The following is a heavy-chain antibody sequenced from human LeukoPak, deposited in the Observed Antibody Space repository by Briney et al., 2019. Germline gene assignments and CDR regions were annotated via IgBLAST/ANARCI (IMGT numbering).Heavy chain of an antibody. CDR3: ARDYYYDSSGNGAFDI. V-gene: IGHV4-31*03. D-gene: IGHD3-22*01. Sequence: PSETLSLTCTVSGGSISSGGYYWSWIRQHPGKGLEWIGYIYYSGSTYYNPSLKSRVTISVDTSKNQFSLKLSSVTAADTAVYYCARDYYYDSSGNGAFDIWGQGTMVTVSS. CDR1: GGSISSGGYY. CDR2: IYYSGST. J-gene: IGHJ3*02.